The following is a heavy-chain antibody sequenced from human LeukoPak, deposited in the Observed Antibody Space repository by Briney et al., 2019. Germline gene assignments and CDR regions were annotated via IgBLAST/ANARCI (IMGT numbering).Heavy chain of an antibody. V-gene: IGHV3-30-3*01. CDR3: ARDRGADILTAYSSGDY. Sequence: GGSLRLSCAASGFTFSNYSLHWVRQAPGKGLEWVAVISYDGNNKYYADSVKGRFTISRDNSKNTLYLQMNSLRAEDTAVYYCARDRGADILTAYSSGDYWGQGTLVTVSS. CDR2: ISYDGNNK. CDR1: GFTFSNYS. J-gene: IGHJ4*02. D-gene: IGHD3-9*01.